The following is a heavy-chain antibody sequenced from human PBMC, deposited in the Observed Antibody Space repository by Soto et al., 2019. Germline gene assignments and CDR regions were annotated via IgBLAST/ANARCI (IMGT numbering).Heavy chain of an antibody. CDR3: ARVGIVAAKGYYDY. CDR1: GYTFTSYY. CDR2: INPSDGGT. D-gene: IGHD5-12*01. Sequence: ASVKVSCKASGYTFTSYYMHWVRQAPGQGLEWKGKINPSDGGTSYAQKFQGSVTMARDTSTSTVYMELSSLRSEDTAVYYCARVGIVAAKGYYDYWGQGTLVTVSS. V-gene: IGHV1-46*01. J-gene: IGHJ4*02.